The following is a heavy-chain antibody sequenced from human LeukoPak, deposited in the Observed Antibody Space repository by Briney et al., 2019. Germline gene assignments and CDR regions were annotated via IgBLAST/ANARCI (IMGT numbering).Heavy chain of an antibody. CDR3: ARGPSSGWSNFPHN. CDR1: GYTFTGYY. V-gene: IGHV1-2*02. J-gene: IGHJ4*02. CDR2: INPNSGGT. Sequence: ASLTVSSTASGYTFTGYYMHWVRQAPGQGLEWMGWINPNSGGTNYAQKFQGRVTMTRDTSISTAYMELSRLRSDDTAVYYCARGPSSGWSNFPHNWGQGTLVTVSS. D-gene: IGHD6-19*01.